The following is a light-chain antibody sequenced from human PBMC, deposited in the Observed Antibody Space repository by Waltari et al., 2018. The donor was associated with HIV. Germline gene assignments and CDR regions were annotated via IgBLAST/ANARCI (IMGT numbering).Light chain of an antibody. V-gene: IGKV1-5*03. J-gene: IGKJ5*01. CDR2: KAS. CDR3: QKYNSYPIT. CDR1: LNISDW. Sequence: DLQMTQSPSTLSASVGDRVTITCRASLNISDWLAWYQQKLGEAPNLLIYKASSLQSGGPFRFSGSGSGTEFTLTISSLQPGDFATYYCQKYNSYPITFGQGTRLEIK.